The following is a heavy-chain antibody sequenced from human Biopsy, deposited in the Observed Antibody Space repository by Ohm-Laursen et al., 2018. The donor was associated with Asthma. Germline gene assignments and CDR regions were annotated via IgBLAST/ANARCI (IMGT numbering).Heavy chain of an antibody. V-gene: IGHV3-33*01. CDR3: GRERSYMVDY. D-gene: IGHD3-10*01. CDR2: IWFDGSNK. J-gene: IGHJ4*02. Sequence: RSLRLSCAASGFTFGSYGLHWVRQAPGKGLEWVADIWFDGSNKHYADSVKGRFTISRDNSKNTLYLQTNSLRAEDTALYYCGRERSYMVDYWGQGTLVIVSS. CDR1: GFTFGSYG.